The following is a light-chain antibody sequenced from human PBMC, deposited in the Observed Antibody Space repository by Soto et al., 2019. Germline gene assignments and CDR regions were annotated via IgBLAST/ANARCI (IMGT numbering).Light chain of an antibody. CDR3: AAWDDSLNARYV. CDR2: SNN. CDR1: SSNIGSS. Sequence: QSVLTQQPSVSATPGQRVTISCSGTSSNIGSSLNWYQQLPGTAPKLLLYSNNQRSAGVPDRFSGSKSGPSASLASGRLQSEDEAEYFCAAWDDSLNARYVFGTGTKVTVL. J-gene: IGLJ1*01. V-gene: IGLV1-44*01.